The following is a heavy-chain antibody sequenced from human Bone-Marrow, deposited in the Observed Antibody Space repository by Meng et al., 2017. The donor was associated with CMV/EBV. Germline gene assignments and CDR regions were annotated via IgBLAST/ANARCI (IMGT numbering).Heavy chain of an antibody. V-gene: IGHV1-18*01. CDR2: IRAYNGNT. J-gene: IGHJ3*02. D-gene: IGHD1-20*01. CDR3: AREGGHKSNWRCLGYAFDI. Sequence: ASVKVSCKASGYTVTSWGIRWVRQAPGQGLEWMGWIRAYNGNTNYAQKLQGRVTMTTDTSTRTAYMELRGLRSDDTAVYSCAREGGHKSNWRCLGYAFDIWGQGTMVTVSS. CDR1: GYTVTSWG.